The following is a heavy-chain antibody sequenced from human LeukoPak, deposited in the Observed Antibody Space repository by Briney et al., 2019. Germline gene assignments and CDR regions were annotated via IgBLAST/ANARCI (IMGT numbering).Heavy chain of an antibody. D-gene: IGHD2-21*02. CDR1: GYSFTSYW. CDR2: IYPGDSDT. Sequence: GESLKISCKGSGYSFTSYWIGWVRQMPGKGLEWMGIIYPGDSDTRYSPSFQGQVTISADKSISTAYLQWSSLKASGTAMYYCARHVRYCGGDCYSGEKYYFDYWGQGTLVTVSS. V-gene: IGHV5-51*01. J-gene: IGHJ4*02. CDR3: ARHVRYCGGDCYSGEKYYFDY.